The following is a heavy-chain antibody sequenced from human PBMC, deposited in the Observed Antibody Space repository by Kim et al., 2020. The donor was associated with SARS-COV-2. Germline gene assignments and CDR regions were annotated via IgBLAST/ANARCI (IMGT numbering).Heavy chain of an antibody. Sequence: GGSLRLSCAASGFTFSSYGMHWVRQAPGKGLEWVAVISYDGSNKYYADSVKGRFTISRDNSKNTLYLQMNSLRAEDTAVYYCAKDLGWRRGYFDYWGQGTLVTVSS. CDR3: AKDLGWRRGYFDY. J-gene: IGHJ4*02. CDR2: ISYDGSNK. D-gene: IGHD2-21*02. V-gene: IGHV3-30*18. CDR1: GFTFSSYG.